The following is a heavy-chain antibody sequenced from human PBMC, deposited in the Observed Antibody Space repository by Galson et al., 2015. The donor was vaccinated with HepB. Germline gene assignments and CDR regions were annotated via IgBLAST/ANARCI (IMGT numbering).Heavy chain of an antibody. CDR3: SIARYYGDKNFDY. J-gene: IGHJ4*02. Sequence: SLRLSCAASGFTFSSYSMNWVRQAPGKGLEWVSSISSSSRYIYYADSVKGRFTISRDNAKNSLYLQMNSLRAEDTAVYYCSIARYYGDKNFDYWGQGTLVNVSS. V-gene: IGHV3-21*06. CDR1: GFTFSSYS. D-gene: IGHD4-23*01. CDR2: ISSSSRYI.